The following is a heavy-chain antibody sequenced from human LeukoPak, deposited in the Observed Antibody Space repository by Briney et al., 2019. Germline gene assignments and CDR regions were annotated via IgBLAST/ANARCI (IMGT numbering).Heavy chain of an antibody. CDR2: IIPIFGTA. J-gene: IGHJ4*02. V-gene: IGHV1-69*05. CDR3: ARHFWSGYYRDY. D-gene: IGHD3-3*02. CDR1: GGTFSSYA. Sequence: ASVKVSCKASGGTFSSYAISWVRQAPGQGLEWMGGIIPIFGTANYAQKFQGRVTITTDESTSTAYMELSSLGSEDTAVYYCARHFWSGYYRDYWGQGTLVTVSS.